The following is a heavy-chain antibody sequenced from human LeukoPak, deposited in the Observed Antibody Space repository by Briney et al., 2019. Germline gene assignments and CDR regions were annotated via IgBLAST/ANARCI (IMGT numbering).Heavy chain of an antibody. Sequence: GGSLRLSCAASGFTFSSYGMDWVRQAPGKGLEWVAFIRYDGSNKYYADSVKGRFTISRDNSKNTLYLQMNSLRAEDTAVYYCAKDRRYCSGGSCRIFDYWGQGTLVTVSS. CDR1: GFTFSSYG. CDR2: IRYDGSNK. J-gene: IGHJ4*02. V-gene: IGHV3-30*02. CDR3: AKDRRYCSGGSCRIFDY. D-gene: IGHD2-15*01.